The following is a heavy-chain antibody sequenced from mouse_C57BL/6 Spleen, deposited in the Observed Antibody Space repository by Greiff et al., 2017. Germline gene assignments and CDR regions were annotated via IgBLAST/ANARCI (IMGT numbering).Heavy chain of an antibody. CDR3: AAGPVTTVAFDY. D-gene: IGHD1-1*01. CDR1: GYTFTSYW. V-gene: IGHV1-55*01. CDR2: IYPGSGST. Sequence: QVQLQQPGAELVKPGASVMMSCKASGYTFTSYWITWVKQRPGQGLEWIGDIYPGSGSTNYNEKFKSKATLTVDTSSSTAYMQLSSLTSEDSAVYYCAAGPVTTVAFDYWGQGTTLTVSS. J-gene: IGHJ2*01.